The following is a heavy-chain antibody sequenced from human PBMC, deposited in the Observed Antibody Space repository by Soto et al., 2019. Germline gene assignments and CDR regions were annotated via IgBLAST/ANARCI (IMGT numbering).Heavy chain of an antibody. CDR2: ISYDGSNK. Sequence: QVQLVESGGGVVQPGRSPRLSCAASGFTFSSYAMHWVRQAPGKGLEWVAVISYDGSNKYYADSVKGRFTISRDNSKNTLYLQMNSLRAEDTAVYYCARSDLGYCSSTSCSAGFDYWGQGTLVTVSP. V-gene: IGHV3-30-3*01. CDR1: GFTFSSYA. J-gene: IGHJ4*02. D-gene: IGHD2-2*01. CDR3: ARSDLGYCSSTSCSAGFDY.